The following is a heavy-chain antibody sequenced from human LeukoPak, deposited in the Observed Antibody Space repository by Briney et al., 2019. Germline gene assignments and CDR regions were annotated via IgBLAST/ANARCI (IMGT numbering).Heavy chain of an antibody. J-gene: IGHJ4*02. CDR2: IYYSGST. V-gene: IGHV4-61*01. Sequence: SETLSLTCTVSGGSISSSSYYWSWIRQPPGKGLEWIGYIYYSGSTNYNPSLKSRVTISVDTSKNQFSLKLSSVTAADTAVYYCARGGYTVIVDYWGQGTLVTVSS. CDR3: ARGGYTVIVDY. CDR1: GGSISSSSYY. D-gene: IGHD4-17*01.